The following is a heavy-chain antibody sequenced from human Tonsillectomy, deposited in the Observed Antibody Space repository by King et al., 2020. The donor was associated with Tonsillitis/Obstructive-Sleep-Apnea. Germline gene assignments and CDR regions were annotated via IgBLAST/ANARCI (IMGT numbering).Heavy chain of an antibody. CDR3: ARVGSMPAIVVVPAAIGVDI. CDR1: GFTFSSYW. Sequence: VQLVQSGGGLVQPGGSLRLSCAASGFTFSSYWMSWVRQAPGKGLEWVANIKQDGSEKYYVDSVKGRFTISRDNAKNSLYLQMNSLRAEDTAVYYCARVGSMPAIVVVPAAIGVDIWGQGTMVTVSS. CDR2: IKQDGSEK. J-gene: IGHJ3*02. D-gene: IGHD2-2*01. V-gene: IGHV3-7*01.